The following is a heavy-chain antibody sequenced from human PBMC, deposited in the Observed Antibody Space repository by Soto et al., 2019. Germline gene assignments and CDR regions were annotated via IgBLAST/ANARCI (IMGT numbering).Heavy chain of an antibody. D-gene: IGHD1-20*01. CDR3: NMYSNNWFQTEVMDC. Sequence: PSEPLSLTCTVSVDSISTYYWSWIRRPAGKGLEWIGRIDASGNTNYNPSLKSRVTMSADTSKKQFSLKLTSVTAADTAVYYCNMYSNNWFQTEVMDCWGQGTTVTVSS. CDR1: VDSISTYY. CDR2: IDASGNT. V-gene: IGHV4-4*07. J-gene: IGHJ6*02.